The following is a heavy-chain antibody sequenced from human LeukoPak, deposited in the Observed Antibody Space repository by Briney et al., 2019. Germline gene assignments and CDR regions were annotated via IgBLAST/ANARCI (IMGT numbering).Heavy chain of an antibody. J-gene: IGHJ4*02. CDR1: GYTFTKND. V-gene: IGHV1-8*03. CDR2: MNPNSGNT. Sequence: ASVKVSCKASGYTFTKNDINWVRQATGQGLEWMGWMNPNSGNTGYAQRFQGRVTFTRNTSISTAYMELSSLRSEDTAVYYCARVEYYDSGIQIDYWGQGALVTVSS. D-gene: IGHD3-10*01. CDR3: ARVEYYDSGIQIDY.